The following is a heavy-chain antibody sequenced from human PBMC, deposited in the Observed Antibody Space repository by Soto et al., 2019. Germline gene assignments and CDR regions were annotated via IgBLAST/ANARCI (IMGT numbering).Heavy chain of an antibody. CDR2: INAGNGNT. Sequence: ASAKVSCKASGYTFTSYAMHWVRQAPGQRLEWMGWINAGNGNTKYSQKFQGRVTITRDTSASTAYMELSSLRSEDTAVYYCARSRWNDTDNAFDIWGQGTMVTVSS. CDR1: GYTFTSYA. J-gene: IGHJ3*02. D-gene: IGHD1-1*01. CDR3: ARSRWNDTDNAFDI. V-gene: IGHV1-3*01.